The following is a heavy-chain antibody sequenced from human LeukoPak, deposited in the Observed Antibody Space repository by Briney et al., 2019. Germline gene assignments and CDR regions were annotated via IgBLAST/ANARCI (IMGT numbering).Heavy chain of an antibody. CDR1: GFTFSSYS. V-gene: IGHV3-21*01. CDR3: ARADSSYGFRFDP. D-gene: IGHD4-11*01. J-gene: IGHJ5*02. CDR2: ISSSSSYI. Sequence: GGSLRLSCAASGFTFSSYSMNWVRQAPGKGLEWVSSISSSSSYIYYADSVKGRFTISRDNAKSSLYLQINSLRAEDTAVYYCARADSSYGFRFDPWGQGTLVTVSS.